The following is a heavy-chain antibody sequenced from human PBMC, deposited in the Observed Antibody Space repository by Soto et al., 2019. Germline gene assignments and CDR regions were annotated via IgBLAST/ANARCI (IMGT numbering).Heavy chain of an antibody. CDR3: ARESSHYQDFFEH. CDR2: SAGGNGNT. J-gene: IGHJ4*02. D-gene: IGHD4-4*01. Sequence: QVQLVQSGAEVKKPGASVKVSCKASGDSFRSYDVHWVRQAPGQGLEWMGRSAGGNGNTKYSEEFQDSLAISRDTRANIVYMELSSLRSEDTAVYYCARESSHYQDFFEHWGQGALVIVSS. CDR1: GDSFRSYD. V-gene: IGHV1-3*01.